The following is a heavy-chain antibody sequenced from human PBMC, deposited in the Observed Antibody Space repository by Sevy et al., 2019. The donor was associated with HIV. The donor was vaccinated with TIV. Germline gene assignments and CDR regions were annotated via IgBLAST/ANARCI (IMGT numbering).Heavy chain of an antibody. CDR3: ARRGVLLDSSGYTLYNWFDP. CDR2: IYYSGST. V-gene: IGHV4-39*01. Sequence: SETLSLTCTVSGGSISSSSYYWGWIRQPPGKGLEWIGSIYYSGSTYYNPSLKSRVTISVDTSKNQFSLKLSSVTATDTAVYYCARRGVLLDSSGYTLYNWFDPWGQGTLVTVSS. CDR1: GGSISSSSYY. J-gene: IGHJ5*02. D-gene: IGHD3-22*01.